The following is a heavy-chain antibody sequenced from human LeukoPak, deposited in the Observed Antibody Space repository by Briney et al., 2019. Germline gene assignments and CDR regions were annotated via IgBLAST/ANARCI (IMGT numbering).Heavy chain of an antibody. V-gene: IGHV4-34*01. CDR1: GGSFSGYY. J-gene: IGHJ4*02. CDR3: ARQGISGWYSGVY. Sequence: PSETLSLTCAVYGGSFSGYYWSWIRQPPGKGLEWIGEINHSGSTNYNPSLKSRVTISVDTSKNQFSLKLSSVTAADTAVYYCARQGISGWYSGVYWGQGTLVTASS. CDR2: INHSGST. D-gene: IGHD6-19*01.